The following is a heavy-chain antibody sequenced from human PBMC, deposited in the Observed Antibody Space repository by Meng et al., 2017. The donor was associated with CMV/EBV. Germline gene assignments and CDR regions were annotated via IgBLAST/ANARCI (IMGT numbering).Heavy chain of an antibody. CDR3: ARGLTTLRGVMPGD. Sequence: GSLRLSCTVSGGSISSSSYYWGWIRQPPGKGLKWIGSIYYSGSTYYNPSLKSRVTISAATTKNQFSLKLSSATAADTAVYYCARGLTTLRGVMPGDWGQGTLVTVSS. CDR1: GGSISSSSYY. V-gene: IGHV4-39*07. CDR2: IYYSGST. J-gene: IGHJ4*02. D-gene: IGHD3-10*01.